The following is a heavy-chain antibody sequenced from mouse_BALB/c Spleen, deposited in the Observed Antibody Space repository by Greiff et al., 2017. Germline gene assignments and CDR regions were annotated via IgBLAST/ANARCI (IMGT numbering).Heavy chain of an antibody. CDR2: INSNGGST. J-gene: IGHJ4*01. Sequence: DVMLVESGGGLVQPGGSRKLSCAASGFTFSSYGMSWVRQTPDKRLELVATINSNGGSTYYPDSVKGRFTISRDNAKNTLYLQMSSLKSEDTAMYYCARDGYYDAMDYWGQGTSVTVSS. CDR3: ARDGYYDAMDY. CDR1: GFTFSSYG. V-gene: IGHV5-6-3*01. D-gene: IGHD2-2*01.